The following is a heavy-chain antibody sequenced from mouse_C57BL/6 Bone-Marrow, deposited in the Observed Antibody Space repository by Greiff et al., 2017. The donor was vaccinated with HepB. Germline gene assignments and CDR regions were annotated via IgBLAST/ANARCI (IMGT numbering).Heavy chain of an antibody. V-gene: IGHV1-69*01. J-gene: IGHJ3*01. CDR3: ANLGRGFAY. Sequence: QVQLQQPGAELVMPGASVKLSCKASGYTFTSYWMHWVKQRPGQGLEWIGEIDPSDSYTNYNQKFKGKSTLTVDKSSSTAYMQLSSLTSEDSAVYYCANLGRGFAYWGQGTQVTVSA. D-gene: IGHD4-1*01. CDR1: GYTFTSYW. CDR2: IDPSDSYT.